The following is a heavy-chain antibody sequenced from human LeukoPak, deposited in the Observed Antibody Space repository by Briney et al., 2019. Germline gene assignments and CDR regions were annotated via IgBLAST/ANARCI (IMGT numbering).Heavy chain of an antibody. J-gene: IGHJ4*02. CDR2: ISGSGSST. V-gene: IGHV3-23*01. D-gene: IGHD6-19*01. Sequence: PGGSLRLSCAASGFTFSSYAMSWVRQAPGKGLEWVPAISGSGSSTYYADSVKGRFTISRDNSKNTLYLQMNSLRAEDTAVYYCARNTDIAVAGNFDYWGQGTLVTVSS. CDR3: ARNTDIAVAGNFDY. CDR1: GFTFSSYA.